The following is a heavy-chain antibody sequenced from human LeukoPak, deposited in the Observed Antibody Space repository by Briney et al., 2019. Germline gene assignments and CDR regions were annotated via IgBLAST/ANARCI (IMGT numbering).Heavy chain of an antibody. CDR2: IAPSDSYT. V-gene: IGHV5-10-1*01. D-gene: IGHD2-15*01. J-gene: IGHJ4*01. CDR1: GYSFTNYW. CDR3: ARHRDSSSGACYPDY. Sequence: PGESLRISCKGSGYSFTNYWISWVRQMPGKGLEWMGRIAPSDSYTNYSPSFQGHVTISADRSISTAYLQWSSLKASDTAMYYCARHRDSSSGACYPDYWGQGTLVTVSS.